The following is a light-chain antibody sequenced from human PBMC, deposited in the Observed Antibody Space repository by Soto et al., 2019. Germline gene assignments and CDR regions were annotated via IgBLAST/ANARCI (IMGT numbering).Light chain of an antibody. CDR1: QRVSSY. Sequence: DIVLTQSPAPLSLSPGARATLSCRASQRVSSYLAWSQQQPGQAPRLLIYDASNRATGIPARFSGSGSGTDFTHTISSLEPEDFAVYYCQQRSNWPPEVTFGQGTRLEIK. J-gene: IGKJ5*01. V-gene: IGKV3-11*01. CDR3: QQRSNWPPEVT. CDR2: DAS.